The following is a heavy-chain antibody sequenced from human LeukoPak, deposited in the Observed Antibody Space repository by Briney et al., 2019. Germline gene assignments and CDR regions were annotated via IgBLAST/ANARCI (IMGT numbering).Heavy chain of an antibody. D-gene: IGHD6-6*01. CDR1: GGSISSYY. Sequence: NPSETLSLTRTVSGGSISSYYWSWIRQPAGQGLEWIGRIYTSGSTNYNPSLKSRVTMSVDTSKNQFSLKLRSVTAADTAVYYCARSPSSSTSSWFDPWGQGTPVTVSS. V-gene: IGHV4-4*07. J-gene: IGHJ5*02. CDR2: IYTSGST. CDR3: ARSPSSSTSSWFDP.